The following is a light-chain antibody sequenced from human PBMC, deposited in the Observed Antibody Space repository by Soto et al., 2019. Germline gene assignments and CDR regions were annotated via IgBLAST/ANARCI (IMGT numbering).Light chain of an antibody. Sequence: QSVLSQAPSASGTPGQRVTISCSGSSSNIGSNYVYWYQQLPGTAPKLLIYRSNQRPSGVPDRFSGSKSGTSASLAISGLRSEDEADYYCAAWDDSLSGSGVFGGGTKLTVL. CDR1: SSNIGSNY. CDR2: RSN. J-gene: IGLJ2*01. V-gene: IGLV1-47*01. CDR3: AAWDDSLSGSGV.